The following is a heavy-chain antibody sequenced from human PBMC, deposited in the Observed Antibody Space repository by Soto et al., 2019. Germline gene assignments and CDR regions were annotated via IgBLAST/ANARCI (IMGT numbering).Heavy chain of an antibody. CDR1: GFTFSSYS. CDR3: ARDNWLIIGPLDS. Sequence: EVQLVESGGGLVQPGGSLRLSCAASGFTFSSYSMNWVRQAPGKGLEWVSYISSSSSTIYYADSVKGRFTISRDNAKNSLYLKMNSLRAEDTAVYYCARDNWLIIGPLDSWGQGTLVTVSS. CDR2: ISSSSSTI. D-gene: IGHD3-10*01. J-gene: IGHJ5*01. V-gene: IGHV3-48*01.